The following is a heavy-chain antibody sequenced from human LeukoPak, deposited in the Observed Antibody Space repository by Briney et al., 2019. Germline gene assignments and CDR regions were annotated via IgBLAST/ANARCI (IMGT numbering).Heavy chain of an antibody. CDR1: GFTFSSYA. CDR3: ANGGYYYDSSGYYSSQPPNDY. V-gene: IGHV3-23*01. CDR2: ISGSGGST. J-gene: IGHJ4*02. Sequence: GGSLRLSCAASGFTFSSYAMSWVRQAPGKGLEWVSAISGSGGSTYYADSVKGRFTISRDNSKNTLYLQMNSLRAEDTAVYYCANGGYYYDSSGYYSSQPPNDYWGQGTLVTVSS. D-gene: IGHD3-22*01.